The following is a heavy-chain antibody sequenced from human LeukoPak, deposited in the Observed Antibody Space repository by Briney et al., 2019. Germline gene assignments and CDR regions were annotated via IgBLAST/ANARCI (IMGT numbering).Heavy chain of an antibody. CDR3: AREGFRQLVPFDY. D-gene: IGHD6-13*01. CDR2: TYYSGST. V-gene: IGHV4-39*02. Sequence: TETLSLTCTVSGGSTRSSYYYWGWIRQPQGKGLEWTGSTYYSGSTYYNPSLKSRVTISLDTSKNQFSLRLSSVTAADTAIYYCAREGFRQLVPFDYWGQGTLVTVSS. CDR1: GGSTRSSYYY. J-gene: IGHJ4*02.